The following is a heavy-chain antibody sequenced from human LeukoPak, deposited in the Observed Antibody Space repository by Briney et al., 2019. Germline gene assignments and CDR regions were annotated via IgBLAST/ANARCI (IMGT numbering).Heavy chain of an antibody. J-gene: IGHJ5*02. D-gene: IGHD3-22*01. CDR2: IYYSGST. V-gene: IGHV4-39*07. CDR3: ARPYYYDSRIDP. Sequence: SETLSLTCTISGGSISSSSYYWGWIRQPPGKGLEWIGSIYYSGSTYYNPSLKSRVTISVDTSKNQFSLKLSSVTAADTAVYYCARPYYYDSRIDPWGQGTLVTVSS. CDR1: GGSISSSSYY.